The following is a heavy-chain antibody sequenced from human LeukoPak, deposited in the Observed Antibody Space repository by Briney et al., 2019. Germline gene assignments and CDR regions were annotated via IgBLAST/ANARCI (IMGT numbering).Heavy chain of an antibody. CDR2: INHRGST. V-gene: IGHV4-34*01. CDR3: ARGLGTTVTTPRFDY. Sequence: QPPGXXXXXXGEINHRGSTNYTPSLKSRVTISVDTSKNQFSLKLSSVTAADTAVYYCARGLGTTVTTPRFDYWGQGTLVTVSS. J-gene: IGHJ4*02. D-gene: IGHD4-17*01.